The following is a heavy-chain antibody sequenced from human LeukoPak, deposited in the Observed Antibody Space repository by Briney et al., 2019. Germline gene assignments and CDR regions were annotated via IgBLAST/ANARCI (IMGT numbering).Heavy chain of an antibody. V-gene: IGHV3-33*01. CDR1: GYTSSRHG. D-gene: IGHD3-16*01. CDR3: ARLWGGNGYSGGSLNL. Sequence: GGSLRLSCAASGYTSSRHGIHWVRQAPGKGLEWVAVVWYDGRNRDYADSVKGRFTISKDNSNNMVFLQMDRLRAEDTAVYYCARLWGGNGYSGGSLNLWGQGTLVTVSS. J-gene: IGHJ5*02. CDR2: VWYDGRNR.